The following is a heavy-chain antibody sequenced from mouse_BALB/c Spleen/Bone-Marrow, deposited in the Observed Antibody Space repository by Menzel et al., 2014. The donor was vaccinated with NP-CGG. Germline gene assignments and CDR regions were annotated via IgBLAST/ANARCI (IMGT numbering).Heavy chain of an antibody. Sequence: XQQSGPGLVAPSQSLSITCTVSGFSLTGYGVNWVRQPPGKGLEWLGMIWGDGSTDYNSALKSRLSISKDNSKSQVFLKMNSLQTDDTARYYCARGGNYYAMDYWGQGTSVXVSS. J-gene: IGHJ4*01. D-gene: IGHD2-1*01. CDR3: ARGGNYYAMDY. CDR2: IWGDGST. CDR1: GFSLTGYG. V-gene: IGHV2-6-7*01.